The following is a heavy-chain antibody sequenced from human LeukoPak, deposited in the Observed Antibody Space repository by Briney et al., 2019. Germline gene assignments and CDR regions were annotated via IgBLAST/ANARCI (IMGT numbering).Heavy chain of an antibody. CDR2: ISWNSGSI. CDR1: GFSVRSNY. CDR3: AKGTVPAASVGWFDP. Sequence: GGSLRLSCAASGFSVRSNYMNWVRQAPGKGLEWVSGISWNSGSIGYADSVKGRFTISRDNAKNSLYLQMNSLRAEDMALYYCAKGTVPAASVGWFDPWGQGTLVTVSS. J-gene: IGHJ5*02. D-gene: IGHD2-2*01. V-gene: IGHV3-9*03.